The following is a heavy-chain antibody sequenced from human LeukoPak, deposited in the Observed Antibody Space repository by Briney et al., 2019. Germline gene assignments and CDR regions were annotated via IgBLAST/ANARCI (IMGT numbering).Heavy chain of an antibody. CDR2: ISYSGNT. CDR3: ARDYYDSSGYSRLQYFQH. CDR1: GGSISSSSYY. Sequence: SETLSLTCTVSGGSISSSSYYWNWIRQHPAKGLEWIGYISYSGNTHYNPSLKSRVTISKDTSKNQFSLKLSSVTAADTAVYYCARDYYDSSGYSRLQYFQHWGQGTLVTVSS. J-gene: IGHJ1*01. D-gene: IGHD3-22*01. V-gene: IGHV4-31*03.